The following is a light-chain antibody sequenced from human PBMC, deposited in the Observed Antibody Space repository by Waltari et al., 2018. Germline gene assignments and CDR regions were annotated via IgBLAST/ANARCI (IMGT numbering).Light chain of an antibody. CDR3: QSADSSGTYYV. Sequence: SYELRQPPSVSVSPGQTATITCSGNALPKQYAYWYQQKPGQAPVLVKYKDTGRPSGIPERFSGSKSGTTVTLTISGVQAEDEADYYCQSADSSGTYYVFGTGTKVTVL. J-gene: IGLJ1*01. CDR1: ALPKQY. V-gene: IGLV3-25*03. CDR2: KDT.